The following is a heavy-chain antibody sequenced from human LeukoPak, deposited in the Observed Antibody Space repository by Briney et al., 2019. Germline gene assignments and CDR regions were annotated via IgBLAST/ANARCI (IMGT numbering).Heavy chain of an antibody. D-gene: IGHD2-2*01. Sequence: ASVKVSCKASGYTFTSYAMHWVRQAPGQRLEWMGWINAGNGNTKYSQKFQGRVTITRDTSASTAYMELSSLRSEDTAVYYCSAAILHYYGMDVWGQGTTVTVSS. J-gene: IGHJ6*02. V-gene: IGHV1-3*01. CDR1: GYTFTSYA. CDR2: INAGNGNT. CDR3: SAAILHYYGMDV.